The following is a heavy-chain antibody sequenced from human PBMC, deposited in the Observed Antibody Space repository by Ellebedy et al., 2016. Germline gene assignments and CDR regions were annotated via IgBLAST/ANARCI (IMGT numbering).Heavy chain of an antibody. Sequence: ASVKVSXXASGYTFTNYYIHWVRQAPGQGLECLGWFNPNNGGSKLAQKFQGRVTMTRDTSISKAFLEVSNLRSDDTAVYYCARGEGPLAGYWGQGTLVTVSS. D-gene: IGHD2-21*01. CDR1: GYTFTNYY. CDR2: FNPNNGGS. J-gene: IGHJ4*01. CDR3: ARGEGPLAGY. V-gene: IGHV1-2*02.